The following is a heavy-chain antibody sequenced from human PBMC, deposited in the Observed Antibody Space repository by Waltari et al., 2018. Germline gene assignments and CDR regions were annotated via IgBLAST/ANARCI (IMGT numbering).Heavy chain of an antibody. Sequence: EVQLVESGGGLVQPGGSLSLSCVASGFSFNNYWMDWVRQVPGKGLVGVARIKSDGSDTSYADSGKGRFTISRDNTKNTLYLQMNNLRTEDTAVYYCARDEVYGSGSCYDWGQGTLVTVSS. D-gene: IGHD3-10*01. CDR2: IKSDGSDT. J-gene: IGHJ4*02. CDR3: ARDEVYGSGSCYD. CDR1: GFSFNNYW. V-gene: IGHV3-74*01.